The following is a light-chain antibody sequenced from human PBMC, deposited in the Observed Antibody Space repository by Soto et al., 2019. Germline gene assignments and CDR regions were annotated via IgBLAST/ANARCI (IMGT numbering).Light chain of an antibody. CDR3: QQYFDYPWT. Sequence: DIQMTQSPSALSASVGDRVTITCRASRVIKNYLAWFQQKPGKGPKSLIYAAATLQSGVPAKFSGSGSGTDFTLTIASLQPEDCATYYCQQYFDYPWTFGQGTKVEIK. CDR1: RVIKNY. CDR2: AAA. J-gene: IGKJ1*01. V-gene: IGKV1-16*02.